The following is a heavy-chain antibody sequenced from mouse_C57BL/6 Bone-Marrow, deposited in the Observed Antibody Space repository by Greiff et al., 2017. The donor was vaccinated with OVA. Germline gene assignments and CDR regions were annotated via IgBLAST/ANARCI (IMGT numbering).Heavy chain of an antibody. J-gene: IGHJ2*01. CDR1: GFSFNTYA. CDR3: VRYYFDY. V-gene: IGHV10-1*01. Sequence: DVKLQESGGGLVQPKGSLKLSCAASGFSFNTYAMNWVRQAPGKGLEWVARIRSKSNNYATYYADSVKDRFTISRDDSESMLYLQMNNLKTEDTAMYYCVRYYFDYWGQGTTLTVSS. CDR2: IRSKSNNYAT.